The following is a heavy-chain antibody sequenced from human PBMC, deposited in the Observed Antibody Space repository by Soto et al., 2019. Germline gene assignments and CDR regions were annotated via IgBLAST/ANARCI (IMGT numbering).Heavy chain of an antibody. V-gene: IGHV3-11*01. J-gene: IGHJ4*02. D-gene: IGHD5-18*01. Sequence: GGSLRLSCAASGFTFSDYYMSWIRQAPGKGLEWVSYISSSGSTIYYADSAKGRFTISRDNAKNSLYLQMNSLRAEDTAVYYCARSLGTAMDYFDYWGQGTLVTVSS. CDR1: GFTFSDYY. CDR3: ARSLGTAMDYFDY. CDR2: ISSSGSTI.